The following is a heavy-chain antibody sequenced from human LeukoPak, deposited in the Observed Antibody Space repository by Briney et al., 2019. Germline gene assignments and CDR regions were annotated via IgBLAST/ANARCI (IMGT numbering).Heavy chain of an antibody. CDR1: GESFSGYY. D-gene: IGHD6-19*01. CDR3: ARRDRKAGGDKSWGSIAVPSFSS. Sequence: SETLSLTCAVYGESFSGYYWSGIRHPPGKGLEWIGEINHSGSTNYNPSLKSRVTISVDPSKHQFSLKLSPVSPADTAVYSCARRDRKAGGDKSWGSIAVPSFSSWGQGTLVTVSS. V-gene: IGHV4-34*01. CDR2: INHSGST. J-gene: IGHJ4*02.